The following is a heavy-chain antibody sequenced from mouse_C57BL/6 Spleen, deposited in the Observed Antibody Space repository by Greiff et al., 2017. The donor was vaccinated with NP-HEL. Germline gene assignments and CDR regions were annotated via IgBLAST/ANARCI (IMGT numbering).Heavy chain of an antibody. Sequence: LVESGGGLVKPGGSLKLSCAASGFTFSDYGMHWVRQAPEKGLEWVAYISSGSSTIYYADTVKGRFTISRDNAKNTLFLQMTSLRSEDTAMYYCARNYDYDDYYAMDYWGQGTSVTVSS. J-gene: IGHJ4*01. CDR2: ISSGSSTI. V-gene: IGHV5-17*01. CDR3: ARNYDYDDYYAMDY. D-gene: IGHD2-4*01. CDR1: GFTFSDYG.